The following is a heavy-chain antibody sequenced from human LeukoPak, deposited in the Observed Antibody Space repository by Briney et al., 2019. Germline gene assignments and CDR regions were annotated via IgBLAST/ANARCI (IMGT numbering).Heavy chain of an antibody. CDR3: AKDRITAAGTWYYDL. Sequence: GGSLRLSCAASGFTFSNYGIHWVRQAPGKGLEWVALMWYDGSTKHYADSVKGRFTISRDNSKNTVYLQMNSLRADDTAVYYCAKDRITAAGTWYYDLWGRGNLVTVSS. D-gene: IGHD6-13*01. CDR2: MWYDGSTK. V-gene: IGHV3-33*06. J-gene: IGHJ2*01. CDR1: GFTFSNYG.